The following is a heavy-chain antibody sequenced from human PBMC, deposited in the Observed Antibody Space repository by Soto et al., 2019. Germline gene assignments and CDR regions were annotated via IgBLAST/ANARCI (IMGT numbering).Heavy chain of an antibody. CDR3: ARDYSYACDY. V-gene: IGHV4-59*01. CDR1: CGSISSYY. Sequence: XXTLSLTCTVSCGSISSYYWGWIRQPPGKGLEWIXSIYYXGSTNYNPYLXXRVTMSVXXYQNKFSLKLTSVTAEDTAVYYCARDYSYACDYWGQGTLVTVSS. D-gene: IGHD3-16*01. CDR2: IYYXGST. J-gene: IGHJ4*02.